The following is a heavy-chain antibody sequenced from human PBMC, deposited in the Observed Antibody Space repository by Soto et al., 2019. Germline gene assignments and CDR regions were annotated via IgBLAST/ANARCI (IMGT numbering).Heavy chain of an antibody. CDR2: INQRGTT. D-gene: IGHD6-13*01. CDR3: ARGVPGYSSSWYAY. Sequence: SETLSLTCAVYGGSFSGHYWSWIRQPPGKGLEWIGEINQRGTTNYNPSLKSRVTISVDTSKNQFSLKLSSVTAADTAVYYCARGVPGYSSSWYAYWGQGTLVTVSS. CDR1: GGSFSGHY. V-gene: IGHV4-34*01. J-gene: IGHJ4*02.